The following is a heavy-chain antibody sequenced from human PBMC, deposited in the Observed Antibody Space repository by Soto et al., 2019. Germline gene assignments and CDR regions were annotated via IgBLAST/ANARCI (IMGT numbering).Heavy chain of an antibody. D-gene: IGHD3-10*01. CDR3: ARSVRSGSFPYYYYAMDV. CDR2: ISYDGSNK. V-gene: IGHV3-30-3*01. J-gene: IGHJ6*02. Sequence: LRLSCAASGFTFSSYAMHWVRQAPGKGLEWVAVISYDGSNKYYADSVKGRFTISRDNSKNTLDLQMHGLRAEDMAVYYCARSVRSGSFPYYYYAMDVWGQGTTVTVSS. CDR1: GFTFSSYA.